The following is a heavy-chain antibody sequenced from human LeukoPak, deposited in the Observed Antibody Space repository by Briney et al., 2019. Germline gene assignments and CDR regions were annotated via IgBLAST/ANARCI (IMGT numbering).Heavy chain of an antibody. J-gene: IGHJ4*02. Sequence: ASVKVSCKASGYTFTSYYMHWVRQAPGQGLEWMGIINPSGGSTSYAQKFQGRVTVTRDTSASTVYMELSSLRSEDTAVYYCARLVTYYYDSSGSFDYWGQGTLVTVSS. CDR3: ARLVTYYYDSSGSFDY. V-gene: IGHV1-46*01. CDR1: GYTFTSYY. CDR2: INPSGGST. D-gene: IGHD3-22*01.